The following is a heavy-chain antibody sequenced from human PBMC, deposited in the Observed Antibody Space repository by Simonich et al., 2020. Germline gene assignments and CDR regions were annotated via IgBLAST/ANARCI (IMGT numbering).Heavy chain of an antibody. V-gene: IGHV1-2*06. CDR1: GYTFTGYY. CDR2: INPNSGGT. D-gene: IGHD3-10*01. J-gene: IGHJ6*02. Sequence: GAEVKKPGASVKVSCKASGYTFTGYYMHWVRQAPGQGLEWMGRINPNSGGTKYAQKFQGRVTMTRDTSISTAYMELSRLRSDDTAVYYCARVPGIYYYYGMDVWGQGTTVTVSS. CDR3: ARVPGIYYYYGMDV.